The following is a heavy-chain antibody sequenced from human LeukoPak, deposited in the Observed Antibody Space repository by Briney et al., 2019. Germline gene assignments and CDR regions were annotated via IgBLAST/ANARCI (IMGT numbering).Heavy chain of an antibody. V-gene: IGHV1-18*04. CDR3: ARDVDTATDQINDY. J-gene: IGHJ4*02. Sequence: ASVKVSCKASGYTFTSHGISWVRQAPGQGLESMGWVSTYNGNTNYVPKYQGRVTMTTDTSTSTAYMELRSLRSDDTAVYYCARDVDTATDQINDYWGQGTLVTVSS. CDR1: GYTFTSHG. CDR2: VSTYNGNT. D-gene: IGHD5-18*01.